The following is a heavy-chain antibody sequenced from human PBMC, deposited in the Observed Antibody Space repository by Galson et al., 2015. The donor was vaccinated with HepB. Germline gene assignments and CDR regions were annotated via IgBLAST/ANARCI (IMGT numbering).Heavy chain of an antibody. Sequence: SLRLSCAASGFTFSDYYMSWIRQAPGKGLEWVSYISSSSSYTNYADSVKGRFTISRDNAKNSLYLQMNSLRAEDTAAYYCASQLTYYYYGMDVWGQGTPVTVSS. D-gene: IGHD2-2*01. CDR3: ASQLTYYYYGMDV. CDR2: ISSSSSYT. V-gene: IGHV3-11*06. J-gene: IGHJ6*02. CDR1: GFTFSDYY.